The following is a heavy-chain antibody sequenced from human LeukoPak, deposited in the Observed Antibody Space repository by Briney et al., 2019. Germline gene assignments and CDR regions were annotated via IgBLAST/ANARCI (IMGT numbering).Heavy chain of an antibody. CDR2: ISAYNGNT. D-gene: IGHD6-19*01. CDR3: ARDQNESSRGFDP. CDR1: GGTFSSYA. J-gene: IGHJ5*02. Sequence: ASVKVSCKASGGTFSSYAISWVRQAPGQGLEWMGWISAYNGNTNYAQKLQGRVTMTTDTSTSTAYMELRSLRSDDTAVYYCARDQNESSRGFDPWGQGTLVTVSS. V-gene: IGHV1-18*01.